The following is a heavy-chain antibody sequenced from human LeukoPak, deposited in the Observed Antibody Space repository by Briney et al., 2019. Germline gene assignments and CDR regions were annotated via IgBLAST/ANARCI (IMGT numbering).Heavy chain of an antibody. Sequence: GGSLRLSCAASGFTFSSYAMSWVRQAPGKGLEWVAHINQDGSKEYYMDSVKARFTISRGNAKNSLSLQMNSLRAEDTAVYYCVRDGGVSGYDLLDYWGQGTLVTVSS. CDR1: GFTFSSYA. V-gene: IGHV3-7*01. J-gene: IGHJ4*02. CDR2: INQDGSKE. CDR3: VRDGGVSGYDLLDY. D-gene: IGHD5-12*01.